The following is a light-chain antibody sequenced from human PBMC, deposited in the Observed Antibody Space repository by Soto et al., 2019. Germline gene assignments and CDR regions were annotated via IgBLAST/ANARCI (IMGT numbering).Light chain of an antibody. J-gene: IGKJ1*01. Sequence: DIVMTQSPDSLAVSLGERATINCKSSQSVLYSSNNKNYLAWYQQKTGQPPKLLIYWASTRESGVPDRFSRSGSGTDFTLTISSLQSEEFAVYYCQQYDNWPWTFGQRTKVEIK. V-gene: IGKV4-1*01. CDR2: WAS. CDR3: QQYDNWPWT. CDR1: QSVLYSSNNKNY.